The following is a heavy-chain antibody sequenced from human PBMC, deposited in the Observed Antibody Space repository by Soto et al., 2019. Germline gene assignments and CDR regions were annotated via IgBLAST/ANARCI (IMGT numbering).Heavy chain of an antibody. CDR1: GGSFSGYY. J-gene: IGHJ4*02. D-gene: IGHD6-13*01. Sequence: TSETLSLTCAVYGGSFSGYYWSWIRQPPGKGLEWIGEINHSGSTNYNPSLKSRVTISVDTSKNQFSLKLSSVTAADTAVYYSARGTPIAAAVTFDYWGQGTLVTVYS. CDR3: ARGTPIAAAVTFDY. CDR2: INHSGST. V-gene: IGHV4-34*01.